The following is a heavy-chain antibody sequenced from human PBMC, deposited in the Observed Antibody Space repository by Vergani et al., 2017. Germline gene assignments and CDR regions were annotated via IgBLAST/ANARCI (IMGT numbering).Heavy chain of an antibody. J-gene: IGHJ4*02. Sequence: EVQLVESGGGLIQPGGSLRLSCAASGFTVSSNYMSWVRQAPGKGLEWVAVIYSGGSTYYADSVKGRFTISRDNSKNTLYLQMNSLRAEDTAVYYCARAPTGTTGPYWGQGTLVTVSS. CDR1: GFTVSSNY. CDR2: IYSGGST. V-gene: IGHV3-53*01. CDR3: ARAPTGTTGPY. D-gene: IGHD1-1*01.